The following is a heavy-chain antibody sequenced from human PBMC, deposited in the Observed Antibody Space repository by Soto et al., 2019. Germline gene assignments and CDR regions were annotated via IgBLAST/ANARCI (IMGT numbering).Heavy chain of an antibody. CDR2: TVVGSGNT. J-gene: IGHJ4*02. V-gene: IGHV1-58*02. CDR1: GFTFTSCA. CDR3: AVGYCSSTSCYYAAYFDY. Sequence: GASVKVSCKASGFTFTSCAMQWVRQARGQRLEWIGWTVVGSGNTNYAQKFQERVTITRDMSTSTAYMELSSLRSEDTAVYYCAVGYCSSTSCYYAAYFDYWGQGTLVTVS. D-gene: IGHD2-2*01.